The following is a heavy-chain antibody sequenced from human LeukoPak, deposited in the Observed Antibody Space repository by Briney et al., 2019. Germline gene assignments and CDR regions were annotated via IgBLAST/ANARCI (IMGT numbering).Heavy chain of an antibody. Sequence: PSETLSLTCTVSGGSISSSSYYWGWIRQPPGKGLEWIGYIYYSGSTNYNPSLKSRVTISVDTSKNQFSLKLSSVTAADTAVYYCARDVFSGSYFFSWFDPWGQGTLVTVSS. CDR3: ARDVFSGSYFFSWFDP. V-gene: IGHV4-61*01. D-gene: IGHD1-26*01. J-gene: IGHJ5*02. CDR2: IYYSGST. CDR1: GGSISSSSYY.